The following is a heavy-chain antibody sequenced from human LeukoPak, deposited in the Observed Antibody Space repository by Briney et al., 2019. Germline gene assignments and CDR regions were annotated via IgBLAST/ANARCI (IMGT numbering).Heavy chain of an antibody. CDR2: IYYSGST. J-gene: IGHJ5*02. D-gene: IGHD7-27*01. CDR1: GGSISSSSSY. CDR3: ASLLNGGVAHWFDP. V-gene: IGHV4-39*01. Sequence: PSETLSLTCTVSGGSISSSSSYWGWIRQPSGKGLEWIGNIYYSGSTYYNPSLKSRVTISVDTSKNQFCLKLNSVTAADTAVYYCASLLNGGVAHWFDPWGQGTLVTVSS.